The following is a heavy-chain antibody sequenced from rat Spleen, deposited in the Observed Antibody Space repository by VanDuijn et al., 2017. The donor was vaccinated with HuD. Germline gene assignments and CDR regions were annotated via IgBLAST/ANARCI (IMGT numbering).Heavy chain of an antibody. Sequence: EVQLVESGGGLVQPGRSLKLSCAASGFTFSDYYMAWVRQAPTKGLEWVATISYDGSSTYYPDSVKGRFTISRDNAENTVYLQINSLRSEDTATYYCSKGMGLTNWGQGVMVTVSS. CDR3: SKGMGLTN. V-gene: IGHV5-29*01. CDR1: GFTFSDYY. J-gene: IGHJ2*01. D-gene: IGHD1-9*01. CDR2: ISYDGSST.